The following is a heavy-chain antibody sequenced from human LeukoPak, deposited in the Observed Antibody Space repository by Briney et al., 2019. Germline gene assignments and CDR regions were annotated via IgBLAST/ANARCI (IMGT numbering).Heavy chain of an antibody. Sequence: ASVKVSCKASGYTFTGYYMHWGRQAPGQGLEWMGWINPNSGGTNYAQKFQGRVTMTRDTSISTDYMELSRLRSDDTAVYYCARGESLAPDFHWFDPWGQGTLVTVSS. D-gene: IGHD1-14*01. CDR3: ARGESLAPDFHWFDP. V-gene: IGHV1-2*02. CDR1: GYTFTGYY. CDR2: INPNSGGT. J-gene: IGHJ5*02.